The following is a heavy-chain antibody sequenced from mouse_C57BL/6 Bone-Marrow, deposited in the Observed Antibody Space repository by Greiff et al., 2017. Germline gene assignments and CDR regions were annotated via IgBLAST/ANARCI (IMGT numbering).Heavy chain of an antibody. CDR3: ARKGDDGYLDY. CDR2: IHPNSGST. Sequence: QVQLQQSGAELVKPGASVKLSCKASGYTFTSYWMHWVKQRPGQGLEWIGMIHPNSGSTNYNEKFKSKATLTVDKSSSTAYMQLSSLTSEDSAVYYCARKGDDGYLDYWGQGTTLTVSS. D-gene: IGHD2-3*01. V-gene: IGHV1-64*01. J-gene: IGHJ2*01. CDR1: GYTFTSYW.